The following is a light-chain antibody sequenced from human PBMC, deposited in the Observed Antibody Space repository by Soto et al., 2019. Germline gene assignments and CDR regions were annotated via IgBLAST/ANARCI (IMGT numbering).Light chain of an antibody. J-gene: IGKJ4*01. CDR1: QSVSSY. V-gene: IGKV3-11*01. CDR2: DAS. CDR3: QEANNWPLLT. Sequence: EIVLTQSPATLSLSPGERATLSCRASQSVSSYLAWYQQGPGQAPRLLIYDASNRATGIPARFSGSASGTDFALTISSVEPEDFGVYCCQEANNWPLLTFSGGTKVDIK.